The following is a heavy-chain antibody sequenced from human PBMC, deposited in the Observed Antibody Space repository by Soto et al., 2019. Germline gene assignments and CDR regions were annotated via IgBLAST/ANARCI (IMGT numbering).Heavy chain of an antibody. CDR2: INAGNGNT. CDR3: ARSPPYSSSHYYYYCMDV. V-gene: IGHV1-3*01. J-gene: IGHJ6*02. Sequence: ASVKVSCKASGYTFTSYAMHWVRQAPGQRLGWMGWINAGNGNTKYSQKFQGRVTITRDTSASTAYMELSSLRSEDTAVYYCARSPPYSSSHYYYYCMDVWGQGTTVTVSS. D-gene: IGHD6-13*01. CDR1: GYTFTSYA.